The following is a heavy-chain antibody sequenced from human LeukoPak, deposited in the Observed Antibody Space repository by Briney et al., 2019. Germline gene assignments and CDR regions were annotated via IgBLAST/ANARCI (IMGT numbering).Heavy chain of an antibody. CDR3: AREKGYYGSGSYSDALDL. J-gene: IGHJ3*01. Sequence: GGSLRLSCAASGFTFSVYNMNWVRQAPGKGLEWVASISSSGHYIYYADSVKGRFTISRDTAKNSLYLQMNSLRAEDTAVYYCAREKGYYGSGSYSDALDLWGQGTMVTVSS. V-gene: IGHV3-21*01. CDR1: GFTFSVYN. D-gene: IGHD3-10*01. CDR2: ISSSGHYI.